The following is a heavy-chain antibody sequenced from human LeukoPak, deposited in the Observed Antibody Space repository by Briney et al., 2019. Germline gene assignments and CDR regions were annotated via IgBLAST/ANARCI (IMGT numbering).Heavy chain of an antibody. CDR2: ISSSSSTL. CDR3: ARDHYDFWSGIYYMDV. CDR1: EFTFSSFS. J-gene: IGHJ6*03. D-gene: IGHD3-3*01. Sequence: GGSLRLSCAASEFTFSSFSMNWVRQAPGKGLEWVSCISSSSSTLYYADSVKGRFTISRDNAKNSLYLQMNSLRAEDTAVYYCARDHYDFWSGIYYMDVWGKGTTVTVSS. V-gene: IGHV3-48*01.